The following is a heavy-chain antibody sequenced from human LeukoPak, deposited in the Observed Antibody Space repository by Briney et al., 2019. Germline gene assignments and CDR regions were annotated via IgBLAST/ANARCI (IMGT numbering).Heavy chain of an antibody. CDR2: IWYDGSNK. D-gene: IGHD6-13*01. CDR3: ARDLTQLALFDY. CDR1: GFTLSNYG. V-gene: IGHV3-33*01. Sequence: PGGSLRLSCAASGFTLSNYGMHWVRQAPGKGLEWVAVIWYDGSNKYYADSVKGRFTLSRDNSKNTLFLQMNSLRPEDTAVYFCARDLTQLALFDYWGQGTLVTVSS. J-gene: IGHJ4*02.